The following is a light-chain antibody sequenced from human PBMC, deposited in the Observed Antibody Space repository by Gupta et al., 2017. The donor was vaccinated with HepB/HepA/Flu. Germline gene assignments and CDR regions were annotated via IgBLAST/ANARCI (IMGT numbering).Light chain of an antibody. CDR1: QAISSA. Sequence: AIHFTQSPSSLSSSVADRVTITCRASQAISSALAWYQQKTGKAPNLLINDASSLESGVPSRFSGSGSGTDFTSTISSLQHEDFATYYCQQFNNYPITFGQGTLMEIK. V-gene: IGKV1D-13*01. CDR2: DAS. CDR3: QQFNNYPIT. J-gene: IGKJ5*01.